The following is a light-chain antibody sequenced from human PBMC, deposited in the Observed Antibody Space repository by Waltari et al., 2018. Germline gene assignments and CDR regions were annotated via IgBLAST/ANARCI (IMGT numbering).Light chain of an antibody. V-gene: IGKV1-5*03. CDR1: QSISTW. Sequence: DIQMTQSPSTLSASVGDIVTLTCRASQSISTWLAWYQQKPGRAPKLLIHKASSLESGVPSRFSGSGSGTEFTLTISSLQPDDFATYYCQQYSSFPRTFGQGTKVEIK. CDR3: QQYSSFPRT. CDR2: KAS. J-gene: IGKJ1*01.